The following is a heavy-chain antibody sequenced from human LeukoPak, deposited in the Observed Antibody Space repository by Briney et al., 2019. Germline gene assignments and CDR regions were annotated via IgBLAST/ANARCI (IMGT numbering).Heavy chain of an antibody. CDR3: AKDPTSVGGRHDWLLDS. CDR2: ISYDGNNK. D-gene: IGHD3-9*01. J-gene: IGHJ5*02. CDR1: GFSFSNYA. Sequence: GGSLRLSCATSGFSFSNYAMHWLRQAPGKGLEWVTVISYDGNNKYYADSVKGRFTISRDNSKNTLYLQMNYLRAEDTAVYYCAKDPTSVGGRHDWLLDSWGQGTLVTVSS. V-gene: IGHV3-30*04.